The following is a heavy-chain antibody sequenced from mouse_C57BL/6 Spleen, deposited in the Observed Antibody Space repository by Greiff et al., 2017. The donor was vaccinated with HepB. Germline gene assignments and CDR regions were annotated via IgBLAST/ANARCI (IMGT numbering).Heavy chain of an antibody. CDR2: ISSGSSTI. D-gene: IGHD2-3*01. CDR1: GFTFSDYG. V-gene: IGHV5-17*01. CDR3: ASYDGYYGFFDY. Sequence: EVQLKESGGGLVKPGGSLKLSCAASGFTFSDYGMHWVRQAPEKGLEWVAYISSGSSTIYYADTVKGRFTISRDNAKNTLFLQMTSLRSEDTAMYYCASYDGYYGFFDYWGQGTTLTVSS. J-gene: IGHJ2*01.